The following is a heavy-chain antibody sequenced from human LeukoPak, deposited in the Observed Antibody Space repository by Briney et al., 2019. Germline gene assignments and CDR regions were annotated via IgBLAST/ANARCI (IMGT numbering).Heavy chain of an antibody. Sequence: PSETLSLTCTVSGGSISSYYWSWIRQPPGKGLEWIGYIYYSGSTNYNPSLKSRVTISVDTSKNQFSLKLSSATAADTAVYYCARRDSSSWGGVYYGMDVWGQGTTVTVSS. CDR1: GGSISSYY. D-gene: IGHD6-13*01. J-gene: IGHJ6*02. CDR3: ARRDSSSWGGVYYGMDV. V-gene: IGHV4-59*08. CDR2: IYYSGST.